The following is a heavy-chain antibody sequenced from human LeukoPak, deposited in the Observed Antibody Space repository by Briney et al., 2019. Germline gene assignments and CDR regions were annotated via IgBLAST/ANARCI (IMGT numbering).Heavy chain of an antibody. CDR2: INPTTGDT. CDR1: GYIFTEYF. V-gene: IGHV1-2*02. Sequence: GASVKVSCKASGYIFTEYFIHWVRQAPGQGLEWMGWINPTTGDTNYAQKFQGRVTMTRDTSVSTAYMELNGLESDDTAVYFCARAWYAGSLDWGQGTLVTVSS. D-gene: IGHD1-26*01. CDR3: ARAWYAGSLD. J-gene: IGHJ4*02.